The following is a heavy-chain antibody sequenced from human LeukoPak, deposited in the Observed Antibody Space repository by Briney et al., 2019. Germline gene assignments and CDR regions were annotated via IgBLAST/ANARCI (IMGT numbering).Heavy chain of an antibody. CDR2: IRYDGSNK. CDR3: AKRGNVDTAMVKDY. CDR1: GSTFSSYG. V-gene: IGHV3-30*02. J-gene: IGHJ4*02. Sequence: GGSLRLSCAASGSTFSSYGMHWVRQAPGKGLEWVAFIRYDGSNKYYADSVKGRFTISRDNSKNTLYLQMNSLRAEDTAVYYCAKRGNVDTAMVKDYWGQGTLVTVSS. D-gene: IGHD5-18*01.